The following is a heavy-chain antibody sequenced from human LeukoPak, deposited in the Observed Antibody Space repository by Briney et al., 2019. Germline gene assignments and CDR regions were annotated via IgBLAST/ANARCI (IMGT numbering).Heavy chain of an antibody. J-gene: IGHJ4*02. CDR2: ISSSSSYI. V-gene: IGHV3-21*01. CDR1: GFTFRSYS. Sequence: GGSLRLSCAASGFTFRSYSMDWARQAPGKGLEWVSSISSSSSYIYYADSVKGRFTISRDNAKNSLYLQMNSLRAEDTAVYYCARVLNNYGDGYWGQGTLVTVSS. D-gene: IGHD4-17*01. CDR3: ARVLNNYGDGY.